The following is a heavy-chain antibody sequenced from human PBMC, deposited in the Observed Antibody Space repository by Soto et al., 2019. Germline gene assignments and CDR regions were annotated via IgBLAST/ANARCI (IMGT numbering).Heavy chain of an antibody. CDR2: INHSGST. CDR3: ARLDYGGTKRDVELGY. Sequence: QVQLQQWGAGLLKPSETLSLTCAVYGGAFSGYYWSWIRQPPGKGLEWIGEINHSGSTNYNPSLKCRVPVSVDTSKNQFSLTLSSVTAADTAVYYCARLDYGGTKRDVELGYWGQGTLVTVSS. V-gene: IGHV4-34*01. J-gene: IGHJ4*02. D-gene: IGHD4-17*01. CDR1: GGAFSGYY.